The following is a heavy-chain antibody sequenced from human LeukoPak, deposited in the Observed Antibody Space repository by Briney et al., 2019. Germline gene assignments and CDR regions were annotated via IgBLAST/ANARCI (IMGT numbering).Heavy chain of an antibody. D-gene: IGHD5-12*01. CDR1: GGSISSYY. CDR2: IYYSGST. J-gene: IGHJ3*02. Sequence: PSETLSLTCTVSGGSISSYYWSWIRQPPGKGLEWIGYIYYSGSTNYNPSLKSRVTISVDTSKNQFSLKLSSVTAADTAVYYCARDLASYSGYANDAFDTWGQGTMVTVSS. V-gene: IGHV4-59*12. CDR3: ARDLASYSGYANDAFDT.